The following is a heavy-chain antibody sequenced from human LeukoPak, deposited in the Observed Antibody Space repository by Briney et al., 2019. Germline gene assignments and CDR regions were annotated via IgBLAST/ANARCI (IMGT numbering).Heavy chain of an antibody. Sequence: GGSLRLSCAASGFTFSSYSMNWVRQAPGKGLEWVSSISSSSSYIYYADSVKGRFTISRDNAKNSLYLQMNSLRAEDTAVYYCARDAATVVTKYFDYWGQGTLVTVSS. CDR3: ARDAATVVTKYFDY. CDR2: ISSSSSYI. J-gene: IGHJ4*02. V-gene: IGHV3-21*01. D-gene: IGHD4-23*01. CDR1: GFTFSSYS.